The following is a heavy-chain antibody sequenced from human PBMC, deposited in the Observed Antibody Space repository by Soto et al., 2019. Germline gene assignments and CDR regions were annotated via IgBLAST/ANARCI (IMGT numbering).Heavy chain of an antibody. J-gene: IGHJ5*02. V-gene: IGHV4-30-2*01. CDR2: IYHSGST. CDR3: ARGGAAAAGGDNWFDP. Sequence: LSLTCAVSGGSISSGGYSWSWIRQPPGKGLEWIGYIYHSGSTYYNPSLKSRVTISVDRYKNQFSLKLSSVTAADTAVYYCARGGAAAAGGDNWFDPWGQGTLVTVSS. D-gene: IGHD6-13*01. CDR1: GGSISSGGYS.